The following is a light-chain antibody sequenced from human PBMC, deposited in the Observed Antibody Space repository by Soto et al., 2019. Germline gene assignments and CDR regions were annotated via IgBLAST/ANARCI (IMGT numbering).Light chain of an antibody. CDR3: QQHFSLIVT. CDR2: STS. CDR1: QSLFSTLSTLHI. Sequence: DIVLTQSPELLGVSLGARATINCRSSQSLFSTLSTLHILSWIQKRPGQPPRPLIYSTSARQPGVPDRFSGSGSGTNFTLTISNLQPEDVAEYYCQQHFSLIVTFGGGTNVDI. V-gene: IGKV4-1*01. J-gene: IGKJ4*01.